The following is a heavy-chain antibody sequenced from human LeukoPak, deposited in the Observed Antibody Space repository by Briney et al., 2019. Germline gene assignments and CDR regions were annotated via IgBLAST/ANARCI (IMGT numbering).Heavy chain of an antibody. J-gene: IGHJ2*01. CDR2: IFSSGNA. V-gene: IGHV4-4*07. CDR1: GDSFGTFY. Sequence: SETLFLTCSVPGDSFGTFYWRWIRQHAGKGLEWLWRIFSSGNANYNPSLKSRLTMSVDTSKNEFSLRLNSVTAADTAVYYCARWSHSVTYQSLFFDLWGRGTLVTVSS. D-gene: IGHD2-2*01. CDR3: ARWSHSVTYQSLFFDL.